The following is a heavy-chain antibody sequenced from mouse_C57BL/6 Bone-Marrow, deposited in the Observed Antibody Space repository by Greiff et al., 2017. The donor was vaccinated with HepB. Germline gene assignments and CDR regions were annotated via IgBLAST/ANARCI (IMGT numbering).Heavy chain of an antibody. J-gene: IGHJ3*01. CDR3: PFKFAY. CDR2: IDPETGGT. CDR1: GYTFTDYE. Sequence: VQLQQSGAELVRPGASVTPSCKASGYTFTDYEMHWVKQTPVHGLEWIGAIDPETGGTAYNQKFKGKAILTADKSSSTAYMELRSLTSEDSAVYYCPFKFAYWGQGTLVTVSA. V-gene: IGHV1-15*01.